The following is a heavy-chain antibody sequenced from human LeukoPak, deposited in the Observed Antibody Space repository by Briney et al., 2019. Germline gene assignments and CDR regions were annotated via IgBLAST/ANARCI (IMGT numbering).Heavy chain of an antibody. CDR2: ISSSSSYI. Sequence: GGSLRLSCAASGFTFSSYSMNWVRQAPGKGLEWVSSISSSSSYIYYADSVKGRFTISRDNAKNSLYLQMNSLRAEDTAVYYCAKVPGRGWELLAGYYVDVWGKGTTVTVSS. V-gene: IGHV3-21*01. CDR1: GFTFSSYS. J-gene: IGHJ6*03. D-gene: IGHD1-26*01. CDR3: AKVPGRGWELLAGYYVDV.